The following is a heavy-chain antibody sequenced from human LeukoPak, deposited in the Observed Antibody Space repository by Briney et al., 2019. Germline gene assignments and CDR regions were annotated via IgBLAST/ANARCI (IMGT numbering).Heavy chain of an antibody. D-gene: IGHD6-6*01. CDR3: AKCRIAARSQRTDPPSYFDY. CDR2: IYPGGDI. J-gene: IGHJ4*02. V-gene: IGHV3-53*01. Sequence: GGSLRLSCAASEVTVTSNYLSWVRQAPGKGLQWVSVIYPGGDIYYADSVKGRFIISRDNSKNTLSLQMNSLTADDTAVYYCAKCRIAARSQRTDPPSYFDYWGQGTPVTVSS. CDR1: EVTVTSNY.